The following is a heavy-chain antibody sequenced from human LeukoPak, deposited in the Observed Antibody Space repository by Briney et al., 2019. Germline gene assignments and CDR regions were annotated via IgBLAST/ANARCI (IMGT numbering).Heavy chain of an antibody. CDR2: ISSSSSYI. V-gene: IGHV3-21*01. CDR3: ARALLRGIAAAGTIDY. J-gene: IGHJ4*02. Sequence: GGSVRLSCAASGFTFSSYSMNWVRQAPGKGLEWVSSISSSSSYIYYADSVKGRFTISRDNAKNSLYLQMNSLRAEDTAVYYCARALLRGIAAAGTIDYWGQGTLVTVSS. D-gene: IGHD6-13*01. CDR1: GFTFSSYS.